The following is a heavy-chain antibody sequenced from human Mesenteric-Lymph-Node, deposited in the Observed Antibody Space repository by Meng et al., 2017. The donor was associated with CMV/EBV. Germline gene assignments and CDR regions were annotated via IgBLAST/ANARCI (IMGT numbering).Heavy chain of an antibody. J-gene: IGHJ4*02. CDR3: VRDHGLGAAGTRCDF. CDR1: VYSFTSSG. Sequence: SVYSFTSSGISWVRQTPGQGLEWLGWISGYNETTNYAQKAQGRVTMTKDTTTDTAYMELRSLRSDDTAMYYCVRDHGLGAAGTRCDFWGQGTLVTVSS. V-gene: IGHV1-18*04. D-gene: IGHD6-13*01. CDR2: ISGYNETT.